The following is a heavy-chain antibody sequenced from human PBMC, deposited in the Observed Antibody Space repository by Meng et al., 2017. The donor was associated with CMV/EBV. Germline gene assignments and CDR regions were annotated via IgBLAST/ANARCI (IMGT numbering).Heavy chain of an antibody. CDR2: IYSGGST. D-gene: IGHD5-24*01. J-gene: IGHJ3*02. Sequence: LSLTCAASGFTVSSHYMSWVRQAPGKGLEWVSVIYSGGSTYYADSVKGRFTISRDNSKNTLYLQMNSLRAEDTAVYYCAREAVLMATIPRAFDIWGQGTMVTVSS. CDR1: GFTVSSHY. CDR3: AREAVLMATIPRAFDI. V-gene: IGHV3-53*01.